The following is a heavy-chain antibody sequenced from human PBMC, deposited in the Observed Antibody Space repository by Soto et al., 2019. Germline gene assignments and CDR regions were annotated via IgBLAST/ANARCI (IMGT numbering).Heavy chain of an antibody. Sequence: SETLSLTCTVSGGSISSGGYYWSWIRQHPGKGLEWIGYIYYSGSTYYNPSLKSRVTISVDTSKNQFSLKLSSVTAADTAVYYCARGSGSYYSGIHFDYWGQGTLVTVSS. D-gene: IGHD3-10*01. J-gene: IGHJ4*02. V-gene: IGHV4-31*03. CDR2: IYYSGST. CDR3: ARGSGSYYSGIHFDY. CDR1: GGSISSGGYY.